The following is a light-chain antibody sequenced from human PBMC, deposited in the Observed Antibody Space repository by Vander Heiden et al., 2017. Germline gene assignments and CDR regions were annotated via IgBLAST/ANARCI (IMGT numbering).Light chain of an antibody. V-gene: IGKV1-9*01. CDR2: AAS. CDR3: QQRKSYPRST. CDR1: QGISSY. J-gene: IGKJ1*01. Sequence: DIQLTQSPSFLSASVGDRVTITCRASQGISSYLAWYQQKPGKAPKLLIYAASTLQSGVPSRFSGSGYGTEFTLTISSRQPEDFATYYCQQRKSYPRSTFGQGTKVEIK.